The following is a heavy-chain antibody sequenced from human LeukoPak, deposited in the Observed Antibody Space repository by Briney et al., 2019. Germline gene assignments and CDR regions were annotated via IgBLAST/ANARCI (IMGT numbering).Heavy chain of an antibody. D-gene: IGHD5-18*01. J-gene: IGHJ4*02. CDR3: ARGAPHHTAMVSLLGNYFDY. CDR2: ISSSSSTI. V-gene: IGHV3-48*01. CDR1: GFTFSSYS. Sequence: PGGSLRLSCAASGFTFSSYSMNWVRQAPGKGLEWVSYISSSSSTIYYADSVKGRFTISRDNAKNSLYLQMNSLRAEDTAVYYCARGAPHHTAMVSLLGNYFDYWGQGTLVTVSS.